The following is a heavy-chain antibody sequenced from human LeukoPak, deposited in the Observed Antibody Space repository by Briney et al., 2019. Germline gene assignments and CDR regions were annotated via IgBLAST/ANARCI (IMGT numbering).Heavy chain of an antibody. V-gene: IGHV4-59*01. Sequence: TTSETLSLTCTVSGGSISSYYWSWIRQPPGKGLEWIGYIYYSGTTNYNPSLKSRVTISVDTSKHQFSLKLSSVTAADTAVYYCARGVYIAAAQYGYWGQGTLVTVSS. CDR3: ARGVYIAAAQYGY. CDR1: GGSISSYY. CDR2: IYYSGTT. D-gene: IGHD6-13*01. J-gene: IGHJ4*02.